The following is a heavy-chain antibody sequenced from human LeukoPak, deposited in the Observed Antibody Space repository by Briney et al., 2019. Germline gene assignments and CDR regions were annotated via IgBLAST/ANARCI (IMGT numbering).Heavy chain of an antibody. CDR1: GGSFSGYY. J-gene: IGHJ4*02. CDR2: INHSGST. Sequence: SQTLSLTCAVYGGSFSGYYWSWIRQPPGKGLEWIGEINHSGSTNYNPSLKSRVTISVDTSKNQFSLKLSSVTAADTAVYYCAGRSTVSSPLDYWGQGTPVTVSS. V-gene: IGHV4-34*01. CDR3: AGRSTVSSPLDY. D-gene: IGHD2-2*01.